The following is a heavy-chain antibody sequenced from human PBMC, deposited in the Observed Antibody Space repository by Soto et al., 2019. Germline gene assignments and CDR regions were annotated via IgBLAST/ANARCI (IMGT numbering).Heavy chain of an antibody. Sequence: QVQLVQSGAEVKKPGSSVKVSCKASGGTFNNYAISWVRQAPGQGLEWMGGIIPIIGTADYAHKFQGRLAISADESTGTTFMELSSLRSEDTALYYCARGGVDGVALSAFDYWGQGTLVTVSS. D-gene: IGHD5-12*01. CDR3: ARGGVDGVALSAFDY. V-gene: IGHV1-69*01. J-gene: IGHJ4*02. CDR1: GGTFNNYA. CDR2: IIPIIGTA.